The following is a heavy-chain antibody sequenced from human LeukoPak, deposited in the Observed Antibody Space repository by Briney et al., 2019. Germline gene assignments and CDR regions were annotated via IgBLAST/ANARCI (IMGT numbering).Heavy chain of an antibody. Sequence: PSGTLSLTCAVSGGSISSSNWWSWVRQPPGKGLEWFGEIYHSGSTNYNPSLKSRVTISVDKSKNQFSLKLSSVTAADTAVYYCAKDGRWYQLLFWDYWGQGTLVTVSS. CDR1: GGSISSSNW. J-gene: IGHJ4*02. CDR2: IYHSGST. CDR3: AKDGRWYQLLFWDY. V-gene: IGHV4-4*02. D-gene: IGHD2-2*01.